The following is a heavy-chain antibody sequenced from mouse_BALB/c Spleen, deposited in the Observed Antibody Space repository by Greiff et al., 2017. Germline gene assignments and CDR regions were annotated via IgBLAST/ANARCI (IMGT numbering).Heavy chain of an antibody. J-gene: IGHJ4*01. D-gene: IGHD2-14*01. CDR3: ARDRYDEDYAMDY. Sequence: EVKLVESGGGLVQPGGSRKLSCAASGFTFSSFGMHWVRQAPEKGLEWVAYISSGSSTIYYADTVKGRFTISRDNPKNTLFLQMTSLRSEDTAMYYCARDRYDEDYAMDYWGQGTSVTVSS. CDR1: GFTFSSFG. V-gene: IGHV5-17*02. CDR2: ISSGSSTI.